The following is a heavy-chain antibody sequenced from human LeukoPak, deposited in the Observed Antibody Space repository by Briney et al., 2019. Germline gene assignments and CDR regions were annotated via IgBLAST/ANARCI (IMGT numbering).Heavy chain of an antibody. D-gene: IGHD5-24*01. Sequence: GGSLRLSCADSGFTLGAYAMSCVRQAPGRGLEWVSVTSGDGGTSYHAHSVKGRLTISRDDSKNTLYLQMKSLRVEDTAVYYRARARSGFAMASWLDSWGQGTLVIVSS. J-gene: IGHJ4*02. CDR3: ARARSGFAMASWLDS. V-gene: IGHV3-23*01. CDR2: TSGDGGTS. CDR1: GFTLGAYA.